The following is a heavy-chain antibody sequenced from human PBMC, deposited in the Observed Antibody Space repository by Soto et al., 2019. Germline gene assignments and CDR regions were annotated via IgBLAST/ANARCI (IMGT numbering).Heavy chain of an antibody. Sequence: GGSLRLSCAASGFTFSSYGMHWVRQAPGKGLEWVAVISYDGSNKYYADSVKGRFTISRDNSKNTLYLQMNSLRAEDTAVYYCAKEWIYDNEAFDIWGQGTMVTVS. V-gene: IGHV3-30*18. J-gene: IGHJ3*02. CDR3: AKEWIYDNEAFDI. CDR2: ISYDGSNK. D-gene: IGHD3-22*01. CDR1: GFTFSSYG.